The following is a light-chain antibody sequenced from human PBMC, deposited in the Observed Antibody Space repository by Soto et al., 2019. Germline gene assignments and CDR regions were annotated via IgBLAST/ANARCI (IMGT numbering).Light chain of an antibody. CDR3: SSYTRSATYV. V-gene: IGLV2-14*03. CDR2: DVN. CDR1: SSDVGGYNY. Sequence: LTQPASVSGSPGQSITISCTGTSSDVGGYNYVSWYQQHPGKAPKLMIYDVNNRPSGVSSRFSGSKSGNTASLTISGLQAGDEADYYCSSYTRSATYVFATGTKVTVL. J-gene: IGLJ1*01.